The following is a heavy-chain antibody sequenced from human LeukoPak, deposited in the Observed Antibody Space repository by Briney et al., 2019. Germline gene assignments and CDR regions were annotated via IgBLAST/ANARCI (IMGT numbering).Heavy chain of an antibody. CDR2: TYYRSKWYN. Sequence: SQTLSLTSAIAGDSVSSNSAAWNWIRQSQSRGLEWLGRTYYRSKWYNDYAVSVKSRITINPDTSENHFSLQLNSVTPEDTAVYYCARGYGYYFDYWGQGTLVTVSS. CDR1: GDSVSSNSAA. CDR3: ARGYGYYFDY. J-gene: IGHJ4*02. V-gene: IGHV6-1*01. D-gene: IGHD5-18*01.